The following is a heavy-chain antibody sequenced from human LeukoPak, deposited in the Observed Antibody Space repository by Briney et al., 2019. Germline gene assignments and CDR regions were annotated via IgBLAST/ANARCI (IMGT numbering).Heavy chain of an antibody. CDR1: GGSISNYY. V-gene: IGHV4-59*01. CDR2: IYYSGST. CDR3: ARAAREMATTPDFDY. Sequence: SETLSLTCTVSGGSISNYYWSWIRQPPGKGLEWIGYIYYSGSTKYNPSLKSRVTISGDTSKNQFSLKLTSVTAADTAVYYCARAAREMATTPDFDYWGQGTLVTVSS. J-gene: IGHJ4*02. D-gene: IGHD5-24*01.